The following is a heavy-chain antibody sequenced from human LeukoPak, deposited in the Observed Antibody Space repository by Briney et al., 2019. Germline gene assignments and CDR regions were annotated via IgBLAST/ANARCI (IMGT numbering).Heavy chain of an antibody. Sequence: PGGSLRLSCAVSGFTVSSDYMYRVRQAPGKGLEWVSIIYGGDSISYADSVKGRFTMSIDNSKNTLYLQMNTLRAEDTAVYHCATRSLWGQGTLVTVSS. CDR3: ATRSL. D-gene: IGHD6-19*01. J-gene: IGHJ4*02. V-gene: IGHV3-53*01. CDR1: GFTVSSDY. CDR2: IYGGDSI.